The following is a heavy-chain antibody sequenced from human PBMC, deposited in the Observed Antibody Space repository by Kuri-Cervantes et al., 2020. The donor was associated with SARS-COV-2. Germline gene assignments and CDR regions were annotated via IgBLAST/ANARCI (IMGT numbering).Heavy chain of an antibody. CDR2: IYYSGST. J-gene: IGHJ6*02. CDR1: GGSISSYY. CDR3: ARGWAYGSGSYYPRGDYGMDV. Sequence: SETLSLTCTVSGGSISSYYWSWIRQPPGKGLEWIGYIYYSGSTNYNPSIKSRVTISVDTSKNQFSLKLSSVTAADTAVYYCARGWAYGSGSYYPRGDYGMDVWGQGTTVTVSS. V-gene: IGHV4-59*01. D-gene: IGHD3-10*01.